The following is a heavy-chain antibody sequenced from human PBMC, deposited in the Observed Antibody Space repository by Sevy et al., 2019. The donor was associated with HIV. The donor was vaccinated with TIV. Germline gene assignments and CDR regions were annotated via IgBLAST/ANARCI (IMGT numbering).Heavy chain of an antibody. CDR2: TYYRSKWYN. J-gene: IGHJ5*02. D-gene: IGHD3-3*01. CDR1: GDSVSSSSVA. CDR3: ARAITIFGLTIMLDP. V-gene: IGHV6-1*01. Sequence: SQTLSLTCTISGDSVSSSSVAWNWIWQSPSRGLEWLGRTYYRSKWYNDYALSVKNRIIISPDTSKNQLSLQLNSVTPEDTAVYYCARAITIFGLTIMLDPWGLGTLVTVSS.